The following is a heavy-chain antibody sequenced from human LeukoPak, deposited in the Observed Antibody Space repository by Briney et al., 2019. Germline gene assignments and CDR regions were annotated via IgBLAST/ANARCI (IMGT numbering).Heavy chain of an antibody. V-gene: IGHV3-23*01. CDR2: ISGSGDII. D-gene: IGHD3-22*01. CDR1: GFIFNSYW. J-gene: IGHJ3*02. CDR3: GHSPGYYYGNDAFDI. Sequence: GGSLRLSCAASGFIFNSYWMSWVRQAPGKGLEWGSTISGSGDIIYYADSVKGRFTISRDNPKNTLYLQMNSLRAEDTAVGRVGHSPGYYYGNDAFDIWGQGTMVTVSS.